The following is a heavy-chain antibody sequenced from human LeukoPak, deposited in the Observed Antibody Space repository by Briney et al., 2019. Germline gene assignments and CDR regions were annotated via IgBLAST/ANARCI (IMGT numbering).Heavy chain of an antibody. CDR1: GFTFSSYG. Sequence: GRSLRLSCAASGFTFSSYGMHWVRQAPGKGLEWVVVIWYDGSNKYYADSVKGRFTISRDNSKNTLYLQMNSLRAEDTAVYYCAKDLDDTAMVTAFDYWGQGTLVTVSS. D-gene: IGHD5-18*01. CDR3: AKDLDDTAMVTAFDY. V-gene: IGHV3-33*06. CDR2: IWYDGSNK. J-gene: IGHJ4*02.